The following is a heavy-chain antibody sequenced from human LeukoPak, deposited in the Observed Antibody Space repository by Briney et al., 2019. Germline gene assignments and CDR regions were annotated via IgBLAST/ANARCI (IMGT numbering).Heavy chain of an antibody. CDR3: AREPSSGWSGATNDY. J-gene: IGHJ4*02. CDR1: GGTFSSYA. D-gene: IGHD6-19*01. Sequence: ASVKVSCKASGGTFSSYAISWVRQAPGQGLEWMGGIIPIFGTANYAQKFQGRVTITADESTSTAHMELSSLRSEDTAVYYCAREPSSGWSGATNDYWGQGTLVTVSS. CDR2: IIPIFGTA. V-gene: IGHV1-69*13.